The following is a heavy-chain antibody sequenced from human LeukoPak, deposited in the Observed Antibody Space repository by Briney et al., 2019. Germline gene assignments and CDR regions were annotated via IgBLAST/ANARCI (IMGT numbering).Heavy chain of an antibody. CDR3: VRESEYYFDHSASFDY. J-gene: IGHJ4*02. Sequence: PGRSLRLSCAAPGFTFTAYLIHWVRQAPGKGLEWVAVMASDGNAMFYADSVKGRFTISRDNSKNTLYLQMNSLRAEDTAVYYCVRESEYYFDHSASFDYWGQGTLVTVPS. V-gene: IGHV3-30-3*01. CDR2: MASDGNAM. D-gene: IGHD3-22*01. CDR1: GFTFTAYL.